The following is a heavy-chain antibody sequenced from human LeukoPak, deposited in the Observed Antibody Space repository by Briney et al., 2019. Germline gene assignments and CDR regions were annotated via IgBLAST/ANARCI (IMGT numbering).Heavy chain of an antibody. CDR3: ARQYCDAFDI. CDR2: ISSSGSTI. V-gene: IGHV3-48*03. D-gene: IGHD2-15*01. CDR1: GFTFSSYE. Sequence: PGGSLRLSCAASGFTFSSYEMNWVRQAPGKGLEWVSYISSSGSTIYYADSVKGRFTISRDNAKNSLYLQMNSLRAEDTAVYYCARQYCDAFDIWGQGTMVTVSS. J-gene: IGHJ3*02.